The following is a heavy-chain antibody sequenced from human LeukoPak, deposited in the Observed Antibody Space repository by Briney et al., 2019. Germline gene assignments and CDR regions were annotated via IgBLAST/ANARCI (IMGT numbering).Heavy chain of an antibody. CDR3: AKRYPYDSSTYAFDY. CDR2: ISGSAART. CDR1: GFTFSAYA. J-gene: IGHJ4*02. D-gene: IGHD3-22*01. V-gene: IGHV3-23*01. Sequence: GASLRLSCAASGFTFSAYAVTWVRQAPGKGLEWASAISGSAARTYYADSVKGRFTISRDNSKNTVYLQMNSLRAEDTAVYYCAKRYPYDSSTYAFDYWGQGTLVTVSS.